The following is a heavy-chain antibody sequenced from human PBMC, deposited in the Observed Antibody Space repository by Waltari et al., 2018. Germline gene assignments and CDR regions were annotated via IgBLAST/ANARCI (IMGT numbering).Heavy chain of an antibody. J-gene: IGHJ6*03. CDR3: ARDYYYYIDV. Sequence: EMQLVESGGGLVQPGGSLRLSCAVSGFTLSNYWMTWVRQAPGKGLEWVANIKQDGSVKAYVDAVKGRFTISRDNAKTSVYLQMNSVRAEDTALYYCARDYYYYIDVWGKGTTVTVSS. V-gene: IGHV3-7*01. CDR1: GFTLSNYW. CDR2: IKQDGSVK.